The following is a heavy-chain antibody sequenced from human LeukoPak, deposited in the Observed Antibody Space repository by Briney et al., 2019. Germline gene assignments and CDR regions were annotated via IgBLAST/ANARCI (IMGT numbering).Heavy chain of an antibody. CDR2: ISGSGGST. Sequence: GGSLRLSCAASGFTFSSYAMSWVRQAPGKGLEWVSAISGSGGSTYYADSVKGRFTISRDNSKNTLYLQMNSLRAEDTAVYYCAKAHFYYDSSGSPAFDIWGQGTMVTVSS. J-gene: IGHJ3*02. CDR1: GFTFSSYA. V-gene: IGHV3-23*01. D-gene: IGHD3-22*01. CDR3: AKAHFYYDSSGSPAFDI.